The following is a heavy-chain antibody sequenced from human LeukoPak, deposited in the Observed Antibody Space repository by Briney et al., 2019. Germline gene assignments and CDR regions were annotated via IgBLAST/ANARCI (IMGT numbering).Heavy chain of an antibody. CDR1: GFTFSSYW. D-gene: IGHD1-26*01. J-gene: IGHJ4*02. V-gene: IGHV3-7*01. CDR3: ARDPSDLSGSVIAFDY. CDR2: IKQDGSEK. Sequence: PGGSLRLSCAASGFTFSSYWMSWVRQAPGKGLEWVANIKQDGSEKYYVDSVKGRFTISRDNAKNSLYLQMNSLRAEDTAVYYCARDPSDLSGSVIAFDYWGQGTLVTVSS.